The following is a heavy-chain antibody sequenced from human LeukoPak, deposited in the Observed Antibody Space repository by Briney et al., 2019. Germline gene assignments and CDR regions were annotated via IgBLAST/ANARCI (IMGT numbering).Heavy chain of an antibody. J-gene: IGHJ4*02. Sequence: ASVKVSCKASGYTFTSYGISWVRQAPGQGLEWRGWISAYNGNTNYAQRVQGRVTMTTDTSTSTAYMELRSLRSDDTAVYYCARDVDTSMAYYFDYWGQGTLVTVSS. CDR1: GYTFTSYG. D-gene: IGHD5-18*01. CDR3: ARDVDTSMAYYFDY. V-gene: IGHV1-18*01. CDR2: ISAYNGNT.